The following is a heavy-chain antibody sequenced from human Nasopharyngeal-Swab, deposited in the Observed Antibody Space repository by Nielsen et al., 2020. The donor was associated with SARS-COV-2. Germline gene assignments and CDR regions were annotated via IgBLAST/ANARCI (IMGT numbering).Heavy chain of an antibody. CDR2: ISGSGQST. Sequence: WIRQPPGKGLEWVSAISGSGQSTYYADSVKGRFTISRDNSKNTLYLQMNSLRAEDTAVYYCARDGLDYDFWSAYFMDVWGQGTTVTVSS. V-gene: IGHV3-23*01. D-gene: IGHD3-3*01. J-gene: IGHJ6*02. CDR3: ARDGLDYDFWSAYFMDV.